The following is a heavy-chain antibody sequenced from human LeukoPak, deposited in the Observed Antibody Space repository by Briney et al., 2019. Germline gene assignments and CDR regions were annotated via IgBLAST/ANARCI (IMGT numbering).Heavy chain of an antibody. CDR3: ARVYSSGWYFDP. CDR2: ISSSSSYI. D-gene: IGHD6-19*01. J-gene: IGHJ5*02. CDR1: GFTFSSYS. V-gene: IGHV3-21*01. Sequence: GGSLRLSCAASGFTFSSYSMSWVRQAPGKGLEWVASISSSSSYIYYADSVKGRFTISRDNARNSLYLQMNSLRAEDTAVYYCARVYSSGWYFDPWGQGTLVTVSS.